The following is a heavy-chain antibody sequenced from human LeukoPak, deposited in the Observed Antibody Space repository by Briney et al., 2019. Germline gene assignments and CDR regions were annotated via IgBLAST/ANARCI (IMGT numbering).Heavy chain of an antibody. Sequence: GGSLRLSCAASGFTFSSYGMHWVRQAPGKGLEWVSVIYSGGSTYYADSVKGRFTISRDNSKNTLYLQMNSLRAEDTAVYYCARDRADYYGSGSYYNYYYMDVWGKGTTVTISS. CDR3: ARDRADYYGSGSYYNYYYMDV. CDR1: GFTFSSYG. D-gene: IGHD3-10*01. V-gene: IGHV3-66*01. CDR2: IYSGGST. J-gene: IGHJ6*03.